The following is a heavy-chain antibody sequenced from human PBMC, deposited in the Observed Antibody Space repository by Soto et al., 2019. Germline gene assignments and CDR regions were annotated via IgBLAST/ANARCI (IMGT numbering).Heavy chain of an antibody. CDR1: GFTFSTFS. V-gene: IGHV3-48*02. CDR3: ARDLAWAFDS. J-gene: IGHJ4*02. CDR2: IGGSGGSI. D-gene: IGHD1-26*01. Sequence: GSLRLSCAASGFTFSTFSMNWVRQAPGKGLEWLSYIGGSGGSISYADSVKGRFTISRDNGKNTLYLQMSSLRDEDTAVYYCARDLAWAFDSWGQGALVTVSS.